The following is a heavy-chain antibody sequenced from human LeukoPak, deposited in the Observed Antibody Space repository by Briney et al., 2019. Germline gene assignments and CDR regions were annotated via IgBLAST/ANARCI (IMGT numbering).Heavy chain of an antibody. V-gene: IGHV3-9*01. CDR1: GFTFDDYA. Sequence: GGSLRLSCAASGFTFDDYAMHWVRQAPGKGLEWVSGISWNSGSIGYADSVKGRFTISRDNAKNSLYLQMNSLRAEDTALYYCAKDGGYCSSTSCYYYFDYWGQGTLVTVSS. CDR3: AKDGGYCSSTSCYYYFDY. D-gene: IGHD2-2*01. CDR2: ISWNSGSI. J-gene: IGHJ4*02.